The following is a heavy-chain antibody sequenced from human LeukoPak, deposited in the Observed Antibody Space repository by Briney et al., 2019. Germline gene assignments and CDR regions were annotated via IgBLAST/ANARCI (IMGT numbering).Heavy chain of an antibody. V-gene: IGHV4-59*01. CDR2: IYYSGST. CDR3: AGNRFLEWLYWFDP. Sequence: PETLSLTCTVSGGSLSSYYWRWLRQPPAKGLEGMGYIYYSGSTNYNPSLTSRVTISVDSSKNQFSPKLSSVTAADTAVYYCAGNRFLEWLYWFDPWGQGTLVTVSP. CDR1: GGSLSSYY. J-gene: IGHJ5*02. D-gene: IGHD3-3*01.